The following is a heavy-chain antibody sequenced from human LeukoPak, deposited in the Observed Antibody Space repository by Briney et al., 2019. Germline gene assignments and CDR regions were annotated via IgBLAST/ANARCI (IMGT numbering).Heavy chain of an antibody. CDR1: GFTFSSYS. Sequence: GGSLRLSCAASGFTFSSYSMNWVRQAPGKGLEWVSSISSSSYIYYADSVKGRFTISRDNAKNSLYLQMNSLRAEDTAVYYCAKDPSGDSFGSYGLDVWGQGTTVTVSS. D-gene: IGHD3-10*01. J-gene: IGHJ6*02. V-gene: IGHV3-21*01. CDR2: ISSSSYI. CDR3: AKDPSGDSFGSYGLDV.